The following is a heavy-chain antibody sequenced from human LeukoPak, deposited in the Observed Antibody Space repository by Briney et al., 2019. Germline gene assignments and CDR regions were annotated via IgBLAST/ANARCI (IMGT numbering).Heavy chain of an antibody. J-gene: IGHJ4*02. D-gene: IGHD2-2*01. CDR3: ARDLRDIVVVPAAEDYFDY. V-gene: IGHV3-11*04. CDR2: ISSSGSTI. Sequence: GGSLRLSCAASGFTFSDYYMSWIRQAPGKGLEWVSYISSSGSTIYYADSVKGRFTISRDNAKNSLYLRMNSLRAEDTAVYYCARDLRDIVVVPAAEDYFDYWGQGTLVTVSS. CDR1: GFTFSDYY.